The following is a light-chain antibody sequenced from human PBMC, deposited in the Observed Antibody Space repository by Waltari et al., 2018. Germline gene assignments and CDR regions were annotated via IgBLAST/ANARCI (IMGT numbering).Light chain of an antibody. CDR2: GAS. CDR3: QQYDGSILT. J-gene: IGKJ4*01. CDR1: QTINNNF. Sequence: IVLTQSPDTLSLSPGQRATLSCRASQTINNNFLVWYQQKPGQAPRLLIHGASSRATGCPDMFSGSGSGTDFTLTISRLEPEDVAVYYCQQYDGSILTFGGGTKVEI. V-gene: IGKV3-20*01.